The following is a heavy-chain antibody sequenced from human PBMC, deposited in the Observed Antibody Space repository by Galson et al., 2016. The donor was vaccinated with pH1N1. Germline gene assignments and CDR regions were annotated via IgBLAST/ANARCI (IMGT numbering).Heavy chain of an antibody. V-gene: IGHV3-53*01. Sequence: SLRLSCAASGFSVSDNYMSWVRQAPGKGLEWVSVIYSGGLTHYADSVKGRFTISRDESKNTVFLQLNSLRAEDTAQYFWARDLGVTRFLGRSRYGVDVWGQGTTVTVS. J-gene: IGHJ6*02. D-gene: IGHD3-3*01. CDR2: IYSGGLT. CDR1: GFSVSDNY. CDR3: ARDLGVTRFLGRSRYGVDV.